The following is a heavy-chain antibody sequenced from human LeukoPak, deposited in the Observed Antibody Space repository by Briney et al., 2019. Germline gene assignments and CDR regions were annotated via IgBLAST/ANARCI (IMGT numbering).Heavy chain of an antibody. D-gene: IGHD3-22*01. CDR1: GFTFSSYS. CDR2: ISSSSSYI. Sequence: GGSLRLSCAASGFTFSSYSMNWVRQAPGKGLEWVSSISSSSSYIYYADSVKGRFTISRDNAKNSLYLQMNSLRAEDTAVYYCAKAAMIVVENNYYFDYWGQGTLVTVSS. V-gene: IGHV3-21*01. J-gene: IGHJ4*02. CDR3: AKAAMIVVENNYYFDY.